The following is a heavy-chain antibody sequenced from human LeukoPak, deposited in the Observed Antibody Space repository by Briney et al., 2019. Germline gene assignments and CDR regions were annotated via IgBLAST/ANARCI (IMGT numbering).Heavy chain of an antibody. D-gene: IGHD3-9*01. CDR1: GYTFTSYY. J-gene: IGHJ4*02. V-gene: IGHV1-46*01. Sequence: ASVKVSCKASGYTFTSYYMHWVRQAPGQGLEWMGIINPSGGSTSYAQKFQGRVTMTTDTSTSTVYMELSSLRSEDTAEYYCARGEGYILLGYREWYFDKWGQGPLVPVPP. CDR2: INPSGGST. CDR3: ARGEGYILLGYREWYFDK.